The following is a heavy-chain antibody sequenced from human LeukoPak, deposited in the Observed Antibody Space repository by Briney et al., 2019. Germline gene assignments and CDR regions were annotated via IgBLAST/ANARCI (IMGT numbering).Heavy chain of an antibody. J-gene: IGHJ6*02. Sequence: GGSLRLSCAASGFTFSSYSMNWVRQAPGKGLEWVSSISSSSSYIYYADSVKGRFTISRDNAKNSLYLQMNSLRAEDTAVYYCARDVQPHYDILTGYFVGYYGMDVWGQGTLVTVSS. CDR2: ISSSSSYI. D-gene: IGHD3-9*01. V-gene: IGHV3-21*01. CDR1: GFTFSSYS. CDR3: ARDVQPHYDILTGYFVGYYGMDV.